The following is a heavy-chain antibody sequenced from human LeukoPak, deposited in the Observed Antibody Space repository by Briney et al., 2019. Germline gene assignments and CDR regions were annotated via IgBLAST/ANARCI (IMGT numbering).Heavy chain of an antibody. CDR2: ISYDGSNK. D-gene: IGHD3-10*01. J-gene: IGHJ4*02. Sequence: GRSLRLSCAASGFTFSSYAMHWVRQAPGKGLEWVAVISYDGSNKYYADSVKGRFTISRDNSKNTLYLQMNSLRAEDTAVYYCARSDYGSGIPIDYWGQGTLVTVSS. CDR3: ARSDYGSGIPIDY. CDR1: GFTFSSYA. V-gene: IGHV3-30*01.